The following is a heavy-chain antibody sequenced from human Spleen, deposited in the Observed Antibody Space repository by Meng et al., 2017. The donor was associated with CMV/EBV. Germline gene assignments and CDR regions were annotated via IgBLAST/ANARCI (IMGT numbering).Heavy chain of an antibody. V-gene: IGHV3-30-3*01. J-gene: IGHJ4*02. Sequence: GESLKISCEASGFSFSTYAMHWVRQAPGKGLEWVALIEYDGSNTYYAGSVKGRFTISRDNSKNTLYLQMNSLRPEDTAVYYCARLRVRGVYYFHYWGQGTLVTVSS. D-gene: IGHD3-10*01. CDR1: GFSFSTYA. CDR3: ARLRVRGVYYFHY. CDR2: IEYDGSNT.